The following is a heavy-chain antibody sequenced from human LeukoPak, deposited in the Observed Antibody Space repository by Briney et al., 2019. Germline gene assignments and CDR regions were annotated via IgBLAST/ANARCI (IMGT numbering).Heavy chain of an antibody. J-gene: IGHJ4*02. V-gene: IGHV6-1*01. CDR2: TYYRSKWYN. CDR1: GDSVSSNSAA. Sequence: SQTLSLTCAISGDSVSSNSAAWNWIRQSPSRGLEWLGRTYYRSKWYNDYAVSVKSRITINPDTSKNQFSLQLNSVTPEDTAVYYCARGYYVFWGGSLSSFDYGGRGPLVTVS. D-gene: IGHD3-3*01. CDR3: ARGYYVFWGGSLSSFDY.